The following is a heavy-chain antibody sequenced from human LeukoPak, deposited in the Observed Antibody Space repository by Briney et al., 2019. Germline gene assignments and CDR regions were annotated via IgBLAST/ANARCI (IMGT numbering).Heavy chain of an antibody. CDR3: ARLNWNYLYFDY. CDR1: GGSIRRYY. J-gene: IGHJ4*02. CDR2: IYSSGSI. V-gene: IGHV4-4*09. Sequence: PSETLSLTCTVSGGSIRRYYWIWIRQPPGKGLEWIDYIYSSGSINYNPSHESRVTISVDTYKIPFSLKLSSVTAADTAVYYCARLNWNYLYFDYWGQGTLVSVSS. D-gene: IGHD1-7*01.